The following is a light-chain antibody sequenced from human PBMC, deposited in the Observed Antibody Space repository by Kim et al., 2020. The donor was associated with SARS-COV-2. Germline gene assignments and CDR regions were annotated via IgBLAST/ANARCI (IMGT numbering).Light chain of an antibody. V-gene: IGKV1-39*01. CDR1: QSISSY. CDR3: QHSYTTPVT. CDR2: AAS. Sequence: ASVGDRVTITYQASQSISSYLNWYQQKPGKPPKLLIYAASSLQSGVPSRFSGSGSGTDFSLNISSLQPEDFATYFCQHSYTTPVTFGQGTRLEIK. J-gene: IGKJ5*01.